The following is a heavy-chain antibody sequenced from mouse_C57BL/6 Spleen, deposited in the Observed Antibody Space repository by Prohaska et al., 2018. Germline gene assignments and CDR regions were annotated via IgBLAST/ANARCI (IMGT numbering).Heavy chain of an antibody. D-gene: IGHD1-1*01. V-gene: IGHV6-6*01. CDR2: IRNKANNHAT. J-gene: IGHJ3*01. Sequence: DRGLEWVAEIRNKANNHATYYAESVKGRFTISRDDSKSSVYLQMNSLRDEDTGIYYCTPYYYGSSYVEFAYWGQGTLVTVSA. CDR3: TPYYYGSSYVEFAY.